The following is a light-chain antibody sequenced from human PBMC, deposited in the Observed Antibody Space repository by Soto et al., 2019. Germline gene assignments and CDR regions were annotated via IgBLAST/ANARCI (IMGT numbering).Light chain of an antibody. J-gene: IGKJ1*01. CDR2: GAS. CDR1: HSISSH. V-gene: IGKV3-15*01. Sequence: EIVMTQSPSSLSVSPGDRVTIPCRASHSISSHLDWFQQKPGQAPRLLFNGASSRHTGVPARFTGSGSGTEFTLTISSLQSEDFATYYCQQCYISPRTFGQGTKVDIK. CDR3: QQCYISPRT.